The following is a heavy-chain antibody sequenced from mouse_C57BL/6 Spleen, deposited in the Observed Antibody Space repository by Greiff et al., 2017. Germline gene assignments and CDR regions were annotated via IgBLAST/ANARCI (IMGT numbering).Heavy chain of an antibody. CDR1: GYTFTSYW. V-gene: IGHV1-69*01. CDR2: IDPSDSYT. J-gene: IGHJ3*01. D-gene: IGHD2-1*01. CDR3: ARATMVTPFAY. Sequence: QVQLQQPGAELVMPGASVKLSCKASGYTFTSYWMHWVKQRPGQGLEWIGEIDPSDSYTNYNQKFKGKSTLTVDKSSSTAYMQLSSLTSEDSAVYYCARATMVTPFAYWGQGTLVTVPA.